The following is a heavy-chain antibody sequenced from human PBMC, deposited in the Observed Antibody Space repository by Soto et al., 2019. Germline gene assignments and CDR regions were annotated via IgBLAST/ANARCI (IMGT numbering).Heavy chain of an antibody. CDR3: AKATMVRGVIPYYFDY. CDR1: GFTFSSYA. J-gene: IGHJ4*02. Sequence: GSLRLSCAASGFTFSSYAMSWVRQAPGKGLEWVSAISGSGGSTYYADSVKGRFTISRDNSKNTLYLQMNSLRAEDTAVYYCAKATMVRGVIPYYFDYWGQGTLVTVSS. CDR2: ISGSGGST. D-gene: IGHD3-10*01. V-gene: IGHV3-23*01.